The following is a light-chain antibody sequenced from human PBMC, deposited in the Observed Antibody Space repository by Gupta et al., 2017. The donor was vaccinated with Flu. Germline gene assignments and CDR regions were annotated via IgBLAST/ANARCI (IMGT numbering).Light chain of an antibody. CDR3: QVWDTSSDHVV. J-gene: IGLJ2*01. CDR2: DDS. CDR1: DIESKS. V-gene: IGLV3-21*03. Sequence: GKTARITGGGDDIESKSVHWCQQKPGQAPVLFVYDDSDRPSGIPERFSGSNSGNTATLTISRVEAGDEADYYCQVWDTSSDHVVFGGGTKLTVL.